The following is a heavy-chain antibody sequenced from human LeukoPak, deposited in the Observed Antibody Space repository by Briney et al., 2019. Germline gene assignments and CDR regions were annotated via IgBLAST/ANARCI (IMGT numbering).Heavy chain of an antibody. D-gene: IGHD4-17*01. CDR1: GGCISSGDYY. V-gene: IGHV4-30-4*01. CDR3: ARYGDSDYYYYGMDV. CDR2: IYYSGST. J-gene: IGHJ6*02. Sequence: SQTLSLTCTVSGGCISSGDYYWSWIRQPPGKGLEWIGYIYYSGSTYYNPSLKSRVTISVDTSKNQFSLKLSSVTAADTAVYYCARYGDSDYYYYGMDVWGQGTTVTVSS.